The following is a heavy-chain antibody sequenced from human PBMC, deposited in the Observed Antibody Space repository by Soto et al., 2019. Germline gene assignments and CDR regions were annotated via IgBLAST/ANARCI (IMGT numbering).Heavy chain of an antibody. D-gene: IGHD2-2*01. Sequence: QVQLVESGGGVVQPGRSLRLSCAASGFTFSSYGMHWVRQAPGKGLEWVAVISYDGSNKYYADSVKGRFTISRDNSKNTLYLQMNSLRAEDTAVYYCAKSGIVVVPADVYYYYYGMDVWGQGTTVTVSS. V-gene: IGHV3-30*18. J-gene: IGHJ6*02. CDR3: AKSGIVVVPADVYYYYYGMDV. CDR1: GFTFSSYG. CDR2: ISYDGSNK.